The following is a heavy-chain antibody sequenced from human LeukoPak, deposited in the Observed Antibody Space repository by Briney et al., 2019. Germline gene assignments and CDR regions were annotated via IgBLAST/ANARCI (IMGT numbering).Heavy chain of an antibody. J-gene: IGHJ4*02. CDR2: ISGGGGST. CDR3: AKRTAGSGGYYFDH. D-gene: IGHD6-19*01. V-gene: IGHV3-23*01. Sequence: GGSLRLSRAASGFAFNSYAMSWVRQAPGKGLEWVSAISGGGGSTYYADSVKGRFTISRDNSKNTLYLQMNSLRAEDTAVYYCAKRTAGSGGYYFDHWGQGTLLTVSS. CDR1: GFAFNSYA.